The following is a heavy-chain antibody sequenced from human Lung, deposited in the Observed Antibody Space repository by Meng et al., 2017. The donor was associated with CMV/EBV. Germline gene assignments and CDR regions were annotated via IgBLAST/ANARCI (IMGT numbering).Heavy chain of an antibody. CDR1: GGSFSGCY. Sequence: QVQLQQWGAGLLKPSETLSLTCAVYGGSFSGCYWSWIRQPPGKGLEWIGEINHSGSTNYNPSLKSRVTISVDTSKNQFSLKLSSVTAADTAVYYCATRGGIAAAGEDYWGQGTLVTVSS. D-gene: IGHD6-13*01. V-gene: IGHV4-34*01. CDR2: INHSGST. J-gene: IGHJ4*02. CDR3: ATRGGIAAAGEDY.